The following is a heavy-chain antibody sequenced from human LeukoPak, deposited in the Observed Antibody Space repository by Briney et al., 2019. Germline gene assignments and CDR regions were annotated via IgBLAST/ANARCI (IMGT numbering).Heavy chain of an antibody. Sequence: SETLSLTCTVSGGSISSGGYYWSWIRQHPGKGLEWIGYIYYSGSTYYNPSLKSRVTISVDTSKNQFSLKLSSVTAADTAVYYCARDGNDYGDPRRRFDYWGQGTLVTVSS. CDR3: ARDGNDYGDPRRRFDY. CDR2: IYYSGST. J-gene: IGHJ4*02. D-gene: IGHD4-17*01. CDR1: GGSISSGGYY. V-gene: IGHV4-31*03.